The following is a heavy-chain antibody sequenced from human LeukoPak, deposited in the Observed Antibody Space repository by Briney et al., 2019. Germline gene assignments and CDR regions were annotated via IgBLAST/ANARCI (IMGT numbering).Heavy chain of an antibody. CDR1: GFTFSSSW. CDR2: TNEDGSTT. CDR3: VRDLGGRSGH. V-gene: IGHV3-74*01. J-gene: IGHJ4*02. D-gene: IGHD1-26*01. Sequence: GGSLRLSCAASGFTFSSSWMHWVRQAPGKGLVWVSRTNEDGSTTNYADSVKGRSTIFRDNAKNTLYLQMNSLRAEDTAVYYCVRDLGGRSGHWGQGTLVTVSS.